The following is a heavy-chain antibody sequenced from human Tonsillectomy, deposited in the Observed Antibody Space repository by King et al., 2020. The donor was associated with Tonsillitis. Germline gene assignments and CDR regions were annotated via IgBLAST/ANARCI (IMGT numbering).Heavy chain of an antibody. Sequence: VQLVESGGGLVQPGGSLKLSCAASGFTFSDSAIHWVRQASGKGLEWVGRIRSKAHNYATVNAASVRGRFTISRDDSNNTAYLQMNSLKTEDTALYFCTRQKGPAAGSTNFDYWGQGTLVTVSS. CDR2: IRSKAHNYAT. V-gene: IGHV3-73*01. CDR3: TRQKGPAAGSTNFDY. J-gene: IGHJ4*02. CDR1: GFTFSDSA. D-gene: IGHD6-13*01.